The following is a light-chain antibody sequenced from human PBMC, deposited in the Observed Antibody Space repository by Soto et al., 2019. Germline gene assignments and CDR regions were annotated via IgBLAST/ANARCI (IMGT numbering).Light chain of an antibody. J-gene: IGLJ2*01. CDR1: SFNIGSNP. CDR2: SSD. CDR3: AAWDNSLNGVV. V-gene: IGLV1-44*01. Sequence: QSVLTQPPSASGTPGLGVTISCSGSSFNIGSNPVNWYQQLPGTAPKLLIYSSDQRPSGVPDRFSGSKSGTSASLAISGLQSEDEADYYRAAWDNSLNGVVFAGGTKLTVL.